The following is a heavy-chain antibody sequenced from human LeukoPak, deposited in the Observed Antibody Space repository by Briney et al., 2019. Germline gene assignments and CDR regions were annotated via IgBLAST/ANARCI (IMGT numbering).Heavy chain of an antibody. D-gene: IGHD5-18*01. J-gene: IGHJ4*02. CDR2: TIPIFGTA. CDR3: ARCEYSYGCYFDY. CDR1: GGTFSSYA. V-gene: IGHV1-69*13. Sequence: ASVKVSCKASGGTFSSYAISWVRQAPGQGLEWMGGTIPIFGTANYAQKFQGRVTITADESTSTAYMELSSLRSEDTAVYYCARCEYSYGCYFDYWGQGTLVTVSS.